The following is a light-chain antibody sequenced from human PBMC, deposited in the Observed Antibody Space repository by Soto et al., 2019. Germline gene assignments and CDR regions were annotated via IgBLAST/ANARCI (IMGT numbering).Light chain of an antibody. J-gene: IGKJ5*01. CDR3: QQADSFPIT. CDR1: EDINSR. V-gene: IGKV1-12*01. Sequence: DIQMTQSPSSVSASVGDRVTISCRASEDINSRLAWYQQKPWNAPKLLIYAAFILQSGVPSRFSGYGSGTDFTLSISSLQPEDFATYYCQQADSFPITFGQGTRLEIK. CDR2: AAF.